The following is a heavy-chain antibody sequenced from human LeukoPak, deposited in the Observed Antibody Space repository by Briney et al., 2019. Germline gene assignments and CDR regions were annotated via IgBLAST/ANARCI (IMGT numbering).Heavy chain of an antibody. J-gene: IGHJ3*01. D-gene: IGHD3-10*01. CDR1: GFTVSSNY. CDR3: ARGGFSDYGSGWGAFDF. Sequence: GGSLRLSCAASGFTVSSNYMSWVRQAPGKGLEWVSVIYSGGSTYYADSVKGRFTISRDNSKNTLYLQMNSLRAEDTAVYYCARGGFSDYGSGWGAFDFWGQGTMVTVSS. CDR2: IYSGGST. V-gene: IGHV3-53*01.